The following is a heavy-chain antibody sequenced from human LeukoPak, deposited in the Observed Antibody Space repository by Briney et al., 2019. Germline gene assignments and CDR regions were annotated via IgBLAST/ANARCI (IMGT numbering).Heavy chain of an antibody. CDR2: IYYSGST. V-gene: IGHV4-39*07. Sequence: TSSETLSLTCTVSGGSISSVYYWGWIRQPPGKGLEWIGNIYYSGSTYYNPSLKSRVTISVDTSKNQFSLKLSSVTAADTAVYYCARVIGCGGDCYEIHFDYWGQGTLVTVSS. J-gene: IGHJ4*02. CDR3: ARVIGCGGDCYEIHFDY. CDR1: GGSISSVYY. D-gene: IGHD2-21*02.